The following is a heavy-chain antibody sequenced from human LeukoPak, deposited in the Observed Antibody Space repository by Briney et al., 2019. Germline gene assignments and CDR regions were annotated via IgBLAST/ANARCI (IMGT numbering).Heavy chain of an antibody. J-gene: IGHJ4*01. D-gene: IGHD6-19*01. CDR3: ARLNVAVSADY. Sequence: SETLSLTCTVSGGSISSYYRSWIRQPPGKGLEWIGYIYYSGGTNYNPSLKSRVPMSVDTSQNQFSLELSSVTAADTAVYFWARLNVAVSADYWGHGTLVTVPS. V-gene: IGHV4-59*08. CDR2: IYYSGGT. CDR1: GGSISSYY.